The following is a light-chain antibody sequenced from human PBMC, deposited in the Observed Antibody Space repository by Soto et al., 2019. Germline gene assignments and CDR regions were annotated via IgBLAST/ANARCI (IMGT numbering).Light chain of an antibody. CDR1: SSDVGDYPY. CDR3: SSYSATNSLV. Sequence: QSALAQPASVSGSPGQSITISCTGTSSDVGDYPYVSWYQQHPGKVPKLIIYEVTNRPSGVTSRFSGSKSENTASLTISGLQAEDEADCYCSSYSATNSLVFGSGTKVTVL. CDR2: EVT. J-gene: IGLJ1*01. V-gene: IGLV2-14*01.